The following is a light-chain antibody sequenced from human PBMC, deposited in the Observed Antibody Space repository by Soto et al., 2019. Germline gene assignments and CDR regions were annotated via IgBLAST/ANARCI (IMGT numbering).Light chain of an antibody. CDR2: DAS. Sequence: IQMTQSPSTLSASVGDRVTITCRASQNIYTWLAWYQQKPGKAPKLLIYDASTLQSGVPSRYSGSGSGTEFTLTISNLQPDDFATYYCQQYESYSPWTFGQGTKVDIK. V-gene: IGKV1-5*01. CDR1: QNIYTW. CDR3: QQYESYSPWT. J-gene: IGKJ1*01.